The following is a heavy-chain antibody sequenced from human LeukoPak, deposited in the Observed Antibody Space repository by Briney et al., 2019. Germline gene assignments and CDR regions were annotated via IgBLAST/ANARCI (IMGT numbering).Heavy chain of an antibody. CDR2: IYYSGNT. CDR1: GVSISSSNSY. D-gene: IGHD6-13*01. V-gene: IGHV4-39*02. J-gene: IGHJ6*03. CDR3: ARDRVGQQLVGRKYYYYYMDV. Sequence: SETLSLTCTVSGVSISSSNSYWGWIRQPPGKGLEWIGSIYYSGNTYYNASLKSQVSISIDTSKNQFSLRLTSVTAADTAVYYCARDRVGQQLVGRKYYYYYMDVWGKGTTVTISS.